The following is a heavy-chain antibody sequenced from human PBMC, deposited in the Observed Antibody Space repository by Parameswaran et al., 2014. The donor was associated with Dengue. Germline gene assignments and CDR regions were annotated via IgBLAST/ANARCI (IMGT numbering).Heavy chain of an antibody. CDR2: IIPIFGTA. Sequence: PGASVKVSCKASGGTFSSYAISWVRQAPGQGLEWMGGIIPIFGTANYAQKFQGRVTITADESTSTAYMELSSLRSEDTAVYYCARAPLDYGDYRTFDYWGQGTLVTVSS. J-gene: IGHJ4*02. D-gene: IGHD4-17*01. CDR1: GGTFSSYA. CDR3: ARAPLDYGDYRTFDY. V-gene: IGHV1-69*13.